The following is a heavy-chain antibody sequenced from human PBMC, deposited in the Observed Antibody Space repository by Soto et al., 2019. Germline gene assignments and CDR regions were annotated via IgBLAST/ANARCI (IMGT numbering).Heavy chain of an antibody. CDR1: GGSFSGYY. CDR3: ARALGYTSGHLPIDY. CDR2: INYGGST. V-gene: IGHV4-34*01. D-gene: IGHD1-1*01. J-gene: IGHJ4*02. Sequence: QVQLQQWGAGLLKPSETLSLSCAVYGGSFSGYYWSRIRQPPGKGLEWIGEINYGGSTNYNPSLKSRVTISRDTSKNQFSLRLNSVTAADTAVYYCARALGYTSGHLPIDYWGQGALVTVTS.